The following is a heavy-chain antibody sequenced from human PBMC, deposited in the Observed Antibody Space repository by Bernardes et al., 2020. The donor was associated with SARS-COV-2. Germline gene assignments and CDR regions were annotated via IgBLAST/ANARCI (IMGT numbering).Heavy chain of an antibody. CDR1: GGSISSYY. J-gene: IGHJ4*02. Sequence: SETLSLTCTVSGGSISSYYWSWIRQPPGKGLEWIGYIYYSGSTNYNPSLKSRVTISVDTSKNQFSLKLSSVTAADTAVYYCARGRPYYDFWSGYPDHPFDYWGQGTLVTVSS. CDR3: ARGRPYYDFWSGYPDHPFDY. D-gene: IGHD3-3*01. V-gene: IGHV4-59*01. CDR2: IYYSGST.